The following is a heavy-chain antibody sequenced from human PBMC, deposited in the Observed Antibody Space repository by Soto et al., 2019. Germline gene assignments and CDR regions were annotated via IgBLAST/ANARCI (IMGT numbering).Heavy chain of an antibody. CDR1: GFTFSSYA. CDR2: ISGSGGST. V-gene: IGHV3-23*01. CDR3: AKDMVPAAKGRDWFDP. J-gene: IGHJ5*02. Sequence: GGSLRLSCAASGFTFSSYAMSWVRQAPGKGLEWVSAISGSGGSTYYADSVKGRFTISRDNSKNTLYLQMNSLRAEDTAVYYCAKDMVPAAKGRDWFDPWGQGTLVTVSS. D-gene: IGHD2-2*01.